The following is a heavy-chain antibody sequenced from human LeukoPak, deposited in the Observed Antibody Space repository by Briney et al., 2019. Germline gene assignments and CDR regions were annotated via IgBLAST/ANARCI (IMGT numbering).Heavy chain of an antibody. J-gene: IGHJ4*02. CDR3: AKATSQTRGYFDY. V-gene: IGHV3-23*01. CDR1: GFTLNYA. Sequence: PGGSLRLSSAASGFTLNYAMSWVRQAPGKGLEWVSTISGGGTNTYYADSVKGRFTVSKDNFNHILYLQMNSLRAPDTAVYYCAKATSQTRGYFDYWGQGTLVTVSS. CDR2: ISGGGTNT.